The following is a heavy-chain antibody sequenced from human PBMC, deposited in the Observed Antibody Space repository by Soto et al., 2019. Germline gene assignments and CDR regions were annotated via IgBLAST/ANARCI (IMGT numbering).Heavy chain of an antibody. J-gene: IGHJ6*03. V-gene: IGHV1-69*04. CDR3: AREDGDHYYYYMDV. CDR1: GGTFSSYT. CDR2: IIPILGIA. Sequence: GASVKVSCKASGGTFSSYTLSWVRQAPGQGLEWMGRIIPILGIANYAQKFQGRVTITADKSTSTAYMELSSLRSEDTAVYYCAREDGDHYYYYMDVWGKGTTVTVSS.